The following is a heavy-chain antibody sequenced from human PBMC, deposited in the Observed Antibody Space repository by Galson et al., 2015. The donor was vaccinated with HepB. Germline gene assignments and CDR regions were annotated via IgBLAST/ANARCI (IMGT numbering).Heavy chain of an antibody. CDR3: VSEGSWFGGDWFDP. V-gene: IGHV3-23*01. CDR1: GFIFRHHA. J-gene: IGHJ5*01. D-gene: IGHD3-3*01. Sequence: SLRLSCAGSGFIFRHHAMAWIRQAPGKGLEWVSGINGRGSTRSYSDAVKGRFSISRDNSKDTVFLQMDNLRAEDTAVYHCVSEGSWFGGDWFDPWGQGALVTVS. CDR2: INGRGSTR.